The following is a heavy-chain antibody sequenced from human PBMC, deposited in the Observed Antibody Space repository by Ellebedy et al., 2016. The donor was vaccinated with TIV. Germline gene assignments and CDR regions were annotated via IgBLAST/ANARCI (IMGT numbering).Heavy chain of an antibody. CDR2: IWYDGSNK. J-gene: IGHJ6*02. CDR3: AKVRSPDYSNNYDLDV. CDR1: GFTFSSYG. D-gene: IGHD1/OR15-1a*01. V-gene: IGHV3-30*02. Sequence: GESLKISCAASGFTFSSYGMHWVRQAPGKGLEWVAVIWYDGSNKYYADSVKGRFTISRDNSKNTLYLQMNSLRVEDTAVYSCAKVRSPDYSNNYDLDVWGQGTTVTVSS.